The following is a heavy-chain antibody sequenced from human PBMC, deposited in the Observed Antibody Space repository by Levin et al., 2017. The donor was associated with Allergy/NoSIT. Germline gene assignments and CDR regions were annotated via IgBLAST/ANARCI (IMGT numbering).Heavy chain of an antibody. CDR1: GGSMSTGNYY. Sequence: SETLSLTCTVSGGSMSTGNYYWGWIRQPPGKGLEWIGSTYYSGTTYYNPSLESRVTLSVDTSKNQFSLKLSSVTAADTAVYYCARDRGTYYDNSGGRWNPYYYYGMDVWGQGTTVTVSS. CDR3: ARDRGTYYDNSGGRWNPYYYYGMDV. D-gene: IGHD3-22*01. CDR2: TYYSGTT. J-gene: IGHJ6*02. V-gene: IGHV4-39*07.